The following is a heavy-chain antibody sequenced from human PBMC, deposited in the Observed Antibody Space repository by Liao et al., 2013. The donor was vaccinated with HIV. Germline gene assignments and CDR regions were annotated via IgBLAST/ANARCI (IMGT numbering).Heavy chain of an antibody. CDR3: ARDSDSSGYYYEDAFVY. D-gene: IGHD3-22*01. CDR2: IYYSGST. CDR1: GGSISSGDFY. V-gene: IGHV4-30-4*08. Sequence: QVQLQESGPGLVKPSQTLSLTCTVSGGSISSGDFYWSWIRQPPGKGLEWIGYIYYSGSTYYNPSLKSRVTISVDTSKNQFSLKLSSLTAADTAVYYCARDSDSSGYYYEDAFVYLGPRDNGHRLF. J-gene: IGHJ3*02.